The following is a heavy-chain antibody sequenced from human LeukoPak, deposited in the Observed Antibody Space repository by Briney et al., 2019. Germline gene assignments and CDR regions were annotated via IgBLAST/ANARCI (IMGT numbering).Heavy chain of an antibody. CDR3: ARDPSGSYTHFDY. Sequence: ASVKVSCKASGYTFTSLYMHWVRQAPGLALEWMGVINPSGGGTSYVQKFQGRVTMTRDTSTSTVYMELSSLRFEDTAVYYCARDPSGSYTHFDYWGQGTLVTVSS. CDR2: INPSGGGT. CDR1: GYTFTSLY. J-gene: IGHJ4*02. V-gene: IGHV1-46*01. D-gene: IGHD1-26*01.